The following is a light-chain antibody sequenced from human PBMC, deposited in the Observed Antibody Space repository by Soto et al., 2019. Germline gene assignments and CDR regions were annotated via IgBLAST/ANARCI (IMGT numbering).Light chain of an antibody. V-gene: IGKV1-5*03. CDR2: KAS. CDR3: QQYKSYPWT. J-gene: IGKJ1*01. CDR1: QSISSW. Sequence: DIQMTQSPSTLSASVGDRVTITCRASQSISSWLAWYQQKPGKAPKLLIYKASSLESGVPSRFSGNGPGTEFTLTISSLQPDDFATYYRQQYKSYPWTFGQGTKVEIK.